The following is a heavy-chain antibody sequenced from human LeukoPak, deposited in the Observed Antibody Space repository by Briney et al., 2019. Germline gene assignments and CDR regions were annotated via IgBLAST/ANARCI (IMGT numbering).Heavy chain of an antibody. CDR2: IIPIFGTA. D-gene: IGHD6-13*01. CDR3: ARDGRVGSSWYYYYYMDV. J-gene: IGHJ6*03. CDR1: GGTFSSYA. V-gene: IGHV1-69*05. Sequence: SVKVSCKASGGTFSSYAVSWVRQAPGQGLEWMGRIIPIFGTANYAQKFQGRVTITTDESTSTAYMELSSLRSEDAAVYYCARDGRVGSSWYYYYYMDVWGKGTTVTVSS.